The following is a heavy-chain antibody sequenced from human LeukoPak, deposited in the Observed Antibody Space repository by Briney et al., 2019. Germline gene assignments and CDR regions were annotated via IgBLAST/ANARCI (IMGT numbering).Heavy chain of an antibody. CDR2: IYHSGSP. CDR1: GYSITTGSY. J-gene: IGHJ4*02. D-gene: IGHD4-17*01. V-gene: IGHV4-38-2*01. CDR3: AKVGAYGDYARHDY. Sequence: SETLSLTCAVSGYSITTGSYWGWIRQPPGKGLERIGNIYHSGSPYYNPSLKSRVTISADTSKTQLSLKLPSVTAADTAVYYCAKVGAYGDYARHDYWGQGTLVTVSS.